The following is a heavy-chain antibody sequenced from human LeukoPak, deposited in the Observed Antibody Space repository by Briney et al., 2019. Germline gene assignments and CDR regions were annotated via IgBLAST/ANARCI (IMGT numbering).Heavy chain of an antibody. CDR2: ISSNGGST. J-gene: IGHJ4*02. V-gene: IGHV3-64D*09. Sequence: PGGSLRLSCSASGFTFSSYAMHWVRQAPGKGLEYVSAISSNGGSTYYADSVKGRFTISRDNSKNTLYLQMSSLRAEDTAVYYCARWGLAYCGGDCYYFDYWGQGTLVTVSS. D-gene: IGHD2-21*02. CDR3: ARWGLAYCGGDCYYFDY. CDR1: GFTFSSYA.